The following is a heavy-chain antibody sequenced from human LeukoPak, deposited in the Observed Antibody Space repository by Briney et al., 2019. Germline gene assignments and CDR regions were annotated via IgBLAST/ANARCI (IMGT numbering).Heavy chain of an antibody. V-gene: IGHV4-61*08. J-gene: IGHJ2*01. CDR2: IYYSGST. Sequence: SETLSLTCTVSGGSISSGDYYWSWIRQPPGKGLEWIGYIYYSGSTNYNPSLKSRVTMSVDTSKNQFSLKLSSVTAADTAVYYCASARRNSIAAASQESYDLWDRDSLVTV. CDR3: ASARRNSIAAASQESYDL. D-gene: IGHD6-13*01. CDR1: GGSISSGDYY.